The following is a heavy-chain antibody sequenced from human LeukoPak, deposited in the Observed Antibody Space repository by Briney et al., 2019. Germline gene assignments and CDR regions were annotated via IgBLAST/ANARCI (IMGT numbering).Heavy chain of an antibody. CDR3: ARQKYTVAVADN. J-gene: IGHJ4*02. D-gene: IGHD4-11*01. CDR1: GGSISYSSYY. CDR2: IFFNGNT. Sequence: SGTLSLTCTVSGGSISYSSYYWGWIRQPPGKGLEWIASIFFNGNTFYNPSLQSRVTIFVDTSRNQFSLNLNSVTAADTGVYYCARQKYTVAVADNWGQGTLVTVSA. V-gene: IGHV4-39*01.